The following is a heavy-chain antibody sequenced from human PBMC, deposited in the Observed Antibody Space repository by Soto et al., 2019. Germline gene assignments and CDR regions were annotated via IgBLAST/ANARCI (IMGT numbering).Heavy chain of an antibody. J-gene: IGHJ4*02. Sequence: QITLKESGPSLVKPTETLTLTCTFSGFSLSTTGLGVDWIRQPPGKALEWLAVTYWDDDERYSPSLKSRVTIAQDTSKNQVVLIMTNMDPVDTATYYCSQIYGSGKWGWYFHSWGQGTLVTVSS. D-gene: IGHD1-26*01. V-gene: IGHV2-5*02. CDR2: TYWDDDE. CDR1: GFSLSTTGLG. CDR3: SQIYGSGKWGWYFHS.